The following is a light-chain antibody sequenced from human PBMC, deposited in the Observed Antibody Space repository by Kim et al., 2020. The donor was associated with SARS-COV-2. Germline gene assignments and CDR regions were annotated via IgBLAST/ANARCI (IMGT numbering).Light chain of an antibody. CDR3: QQYSDWPFT. CDR2: GAS. CDR1: QSVSGN. V-gene: IGKV3D-15*01. Sequence: EIVMTQSPATLSVSPGERATLSCRASQSVSGNLAWFQHRPGQAPRVLFYGASTRATGIPARFSGSGSGTQFTLTISSLQSEDFADYYCQQYSDWPFTFGPGTKVDIK. J-gene: IGKJ3*01.